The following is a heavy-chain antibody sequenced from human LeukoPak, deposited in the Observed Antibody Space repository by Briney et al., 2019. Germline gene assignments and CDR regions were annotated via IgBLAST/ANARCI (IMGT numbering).Heavy chain of an antibody. CDR3: ARESHALLPSGYGGSLIDY. J-gene: IGHJ4*02. V-gene: IGHV4-30-4*02. D-gene: IGHD5-12*01. Sequence: TSSETLSLTCTVSGGSISSGDYYWSWIRQPPGKGLEWIGYIYYSGSTYYNPSLKSRVTISVDTSKNQFSLKLSSVTAADTAVYYCARESHALLPSGYGGSLIDYWGQGTLVTVSS. CDR2: IYYSGST. CDR1: GGSISSGDYY.